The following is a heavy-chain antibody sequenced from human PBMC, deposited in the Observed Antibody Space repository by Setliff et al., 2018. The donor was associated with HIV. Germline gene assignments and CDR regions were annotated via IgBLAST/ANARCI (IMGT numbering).Heavy chain of an antibody. CDR2: IDWDDDK. Sequence: SGPTLVNPTQTLTLTCTFSGFSLSTSGVGVGWIRQPPGKALEWLALIDWDDDKYYITSLKTRLTISKDTSKNQVVLTMTNMDPVDSGTYFCARTRPPSGLASAYFFDSWGQGTLVTVSS. D-gene: IGHD6-25*01. CDR1: GFSLSTSGVG. V-gene: IGHV2-70*01. J-gene: IGHJ4*02. CDR3: ARTRPPSGLASAYFFDS.